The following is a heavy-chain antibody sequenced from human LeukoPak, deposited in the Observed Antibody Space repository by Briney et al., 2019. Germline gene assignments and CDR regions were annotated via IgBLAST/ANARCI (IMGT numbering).Heavy chain of an antibody. CDR1: GGSISSYY. D-gene: IGHD2-15*01. CDR3: AHSLAPSPFDY. Sequence: SETLSLTCTVSGGSISSYYWSWIRQPPGKGLEWIGYIYYSGSTNYNPSLKSRVTISVDTSKNQFSLKLSSVTAADTAVYYCAHSLAPSPFDYWGQGTLVTVSS. CDR2: IYYSGST. V-gene: IGHV4-59*01. J-gene: IGHJ4*02.